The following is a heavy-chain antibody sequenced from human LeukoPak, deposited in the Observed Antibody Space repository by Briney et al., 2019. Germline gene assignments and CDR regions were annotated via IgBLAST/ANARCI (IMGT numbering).Heavy chain of an antibody. CDR2: IYYSGST. CDR1: GGSISSSSYY. V-gene: IGHV4-39*07. J-gene: IGHJ3*02. D-gene: IGHD3-22*01. CDR3: ASPVSGYYYVNAFDI. Sequence: PSETLSLTCTVSGGSISSSSYYWGWIRQPPGKGLEWIGSIYYSGSTYYNPSLKSRVTISVDTSKNQFSLKLSSVTAADTAVYYCASPVSGYYYVNAFDIWGQGTMVTVSS.